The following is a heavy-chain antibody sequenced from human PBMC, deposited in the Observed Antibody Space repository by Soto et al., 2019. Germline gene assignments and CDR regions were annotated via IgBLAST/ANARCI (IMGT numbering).Heavy chain of an antibody. CDR2: IRSKAYGGTT. J-gene: IGHJ6*02. CDR1: GFTFGDYA. V-gene: IGHV3-49*04. Sequence: PGGSLRLSCTASGFTFGDYAMSWVRQAPGKGLEWVGFIRSKAYGGTTEYAASVKGRFTISRDDSKSIAYLQMNSLKTEDTAVYYCTREFVVVVAATAYYYYGMDVWGQGTTVTVSS. D-gene: IGHD2-15*01. CDR3: TREFVVVVAATAYYYYGMDV.